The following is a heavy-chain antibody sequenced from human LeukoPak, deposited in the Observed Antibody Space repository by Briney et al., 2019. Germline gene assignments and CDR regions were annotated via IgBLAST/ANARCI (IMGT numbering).Heavy chain of an antibody. J-gene: IGHJ4*02. Sequence: GESLKISCEGSGYTVTSYWIALGRQMPGKVLGWMGIIYPGDSDTTYSPSFQGQITISADKSISTAYLQWSSLKASDTAMYYCASEDTGLGLTRWGQGTLVTVSS. CDR1: GYTVTSYW. V-gene: IGHV5-51*01. D-gene: IGHD2-21*02. CDR2: IYPGDSDT. CDR3: ASEDTGLGLTR.